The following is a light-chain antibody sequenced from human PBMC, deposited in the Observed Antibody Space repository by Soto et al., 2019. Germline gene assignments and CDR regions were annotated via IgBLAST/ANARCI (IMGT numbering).Light chain of an antibody. J-gene: IGLJ1*01. CDR3: QPLDKLLDVYF. V-gene: IGLV1-40*01. Sequence: QSVLTQPPSVSGAPGQRVTISCTGSSSNIGPDSDVHWYQHLPGAAPKLLIYDNANRPSGVPDRFSGSKSGTSASLAITGLQAEEEAVYYCQPLDKLLDVYFFGTGTKVTVL. CDR2: DNA. CDR1: SSNIGPDSD.